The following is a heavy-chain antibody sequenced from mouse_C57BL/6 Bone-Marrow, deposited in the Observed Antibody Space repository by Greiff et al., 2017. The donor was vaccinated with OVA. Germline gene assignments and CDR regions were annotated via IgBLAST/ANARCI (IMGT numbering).Heavy chain of an antibody. CDR3: ARSREAY. CDR1: GYAFSSSW. CDR2: IYPGDGDT. J-gene: IGHJ3*01. V-gene: IGHV1-82*01. Sequence: VKLMESGPELVKPGASVKISCKASGYAFSSSWMNWVKQRPGKGLEWIGRIYPGDGDTNYNGKFKGKATLTADKSSSTAYMQLSSLTSEDSAVYFCARSREAYWGQGTLVTVSA.